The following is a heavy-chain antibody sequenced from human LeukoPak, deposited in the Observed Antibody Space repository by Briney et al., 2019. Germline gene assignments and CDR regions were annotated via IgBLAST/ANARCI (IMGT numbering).Heavy chain of an antibody. Sequence: SETLSLTCTVSGGSISSSSYYWGWIRQPPGKGLEWIGSIYYSGSTYYNPSLKSRVTISVDTSKNQFSLKLSSVTAADTAVYYCARSSGWLDDYWGQGTLVTVSS. D-gene: IGHD6-19*01. CDR1: GGSISSSSYY. CDR3: ARSSGWLDDY. CDR2: IYYSGST. J-gene: IGHJ4*02. V-gene: IGHV4-39*01.